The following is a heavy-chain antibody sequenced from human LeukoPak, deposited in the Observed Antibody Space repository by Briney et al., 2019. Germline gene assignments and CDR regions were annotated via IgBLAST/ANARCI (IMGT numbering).Heavy chain of an antibody. J-gene: IGHJ5*02. D-gene: IGHD3-10*01. Sequence: PGGSLRLSRAASGFTFSTYWMTWVRQAPGKGLEWVANIKQDGSEKYYVDSVKGRFTISRDNAKDSLYLQMNSLRAEDTAVYYCARNSGSHPWGQGTLVTVSS. CDR1: GFTFSTYW. CDR3: ARNSGSHP. CDR2: IKQDGSEK. V-gene: IGHV3-7*01.